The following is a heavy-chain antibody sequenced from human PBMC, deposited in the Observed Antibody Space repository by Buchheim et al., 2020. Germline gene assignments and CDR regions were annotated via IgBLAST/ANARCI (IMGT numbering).Heavy chain of an antibody. CDR3: ARIKFYLLHYMDV. V-gene: IGHV3-23*01. D-gene: IGHD2/OR15-2a*01. J-gene: IGHJ6*03. Sequence: ELQLLESGGALIRPGGSLRLSCSASGLTLSGYAMPWVRQAPGKGLEWVSLSGPVGTTTRYADSVLGRFSISRDNSENTVFLQMNSLRADDTAVYFCARIKFYLLHYMDVWGRGTT. CDR1: GLTLSGYA. CDR2: SGPVGTTT.